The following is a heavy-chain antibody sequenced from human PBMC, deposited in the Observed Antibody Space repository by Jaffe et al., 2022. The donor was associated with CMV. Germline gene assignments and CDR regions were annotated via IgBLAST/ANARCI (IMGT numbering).Heavy chain of an antibody. V-gene: IGHV3-49*05. CDR3: TRASWSGYYRITPTYYYYYGMDV. CDR1: GFTFGDYA. Sequence: EVQLVESGGGLVKPGRSLRLSCTASGFTFGDYAMSWFRQAPGKGLEWVGFIRSKAYGGTTEYAASVKGRFTISRDDSKSIAYLQMNSLKTEDTAVYYCTRASWSGYYRITPTYYYYYGMDVWGQGTTVTVSS. CDR2: IRSKAYGGTT. D-gene: IGHD3-3*01. J-gene: IGHJ6*02.